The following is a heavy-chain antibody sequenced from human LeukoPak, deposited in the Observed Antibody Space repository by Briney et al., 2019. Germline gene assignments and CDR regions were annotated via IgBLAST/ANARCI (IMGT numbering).Heavy chain of an antibody. Sequence: ASVKVSCKASGYTFTDYHIHWVRQASGQGLEWMGWINPNTGGTNYAQKFQGRVAMTRDTSITTAYMDLSRLRSDDTAVYYCARDIRPRVESFDYWGQGTLVSVSS. CDR1: GYTFTDYH. V-gene: IGHV1-2*02. J-gene: IGHJ4*02. CDR2: INPNTGGT. CDR3: ARDIRPRVESFDY. D-gene: IGHD3-3*01.